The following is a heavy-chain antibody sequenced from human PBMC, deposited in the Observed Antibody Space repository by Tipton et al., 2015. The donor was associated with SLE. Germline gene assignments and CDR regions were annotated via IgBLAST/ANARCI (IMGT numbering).Heavy chain of an antibody. V-gene: IGHV4-30-2*01. Sequence: TLSLTCDVSGGSINTGFYYWSWIRQPPGKGLEWIGCIYYSGSTYYNPSLRSRVTISADRSKNQFSLKLSSVTAADTAVYYCARDPNGGYGSFDYWGLGALVTVSS. D-gene: IGHD7-27*01. CDR1: GGSINTGFYY. CDR2: IYYSGST. J-gene: IGHJ4*02. CDR3: ARDPNGGYGSFDY.